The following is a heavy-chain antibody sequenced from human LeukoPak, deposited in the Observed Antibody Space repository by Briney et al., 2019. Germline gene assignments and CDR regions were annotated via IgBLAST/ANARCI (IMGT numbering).Heavy chain of an antibody. CDR3: AEKRVRSITIFGVAFDY. CDR2: ISGSGGST. J-gene: IGHJ4*02. Sequence: GGSLRLSCADSGCTFSSYAMSWVRQAPGKGLEWVSAISGSGGSTYYADSVKGRFTISRDNSKNTLYLQMNSLRAEDTAVYYCAEKRVRSITIFGVAFDYWGQGTLVTVSS. CDR1: GCTFSSYA. D-gene: IGHD3-3*01. V-gene: IGHV3-23*01.